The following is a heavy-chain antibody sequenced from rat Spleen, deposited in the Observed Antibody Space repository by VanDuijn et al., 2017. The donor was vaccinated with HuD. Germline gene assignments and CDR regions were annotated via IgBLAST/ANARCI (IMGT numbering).Heavy chain of an antibody. J-gene: IGHJ2*01. D-gene: IGHD1-9*01. Sequence: EVQLVESDGGLVQPGRSLKLSCAASGFTFSDYGVAWVRQAPTTGLEWVATISYGDSSGHSSTYYRDSVKGRFTISRDNAKSTLYLQMDSLRSEDTATYYCARRHYGYTDYFDYWGQGVMVTVSS. CDR2: ISYGDSSGHSST. V-gene: IGHV5-29*01. CDR1: GFTFSDYG. CDR3: ARRHYGYTDYFDY.